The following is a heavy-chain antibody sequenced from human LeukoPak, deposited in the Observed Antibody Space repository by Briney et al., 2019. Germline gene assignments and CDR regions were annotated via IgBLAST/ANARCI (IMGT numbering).Heavy chain of an antibody. CDR2: IYSGTT. Sequence: SQTLSLTCTVSGGSISSGGSYWSWIRQHPGKGLEWIGYIYSGTTYFNPSLKSRVTISVDTSKNQFSLKLSSVTAADTAVYYCASEVPAAKGAFDIWGQGTMVTVSS. CDR3: ASEVPAAKGAFDI. J-gene: IGHJ3*02. CDR1: GGSISSGGSY. D-gene: IGHD2-2*01. V-gene: IGHV4-31*03.